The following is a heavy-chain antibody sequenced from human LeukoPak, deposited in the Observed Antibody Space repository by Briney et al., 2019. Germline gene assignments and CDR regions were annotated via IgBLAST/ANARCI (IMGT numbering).Heavy chain of an antibody. V-gene: IGHV4-39*07. CDR2: IYYSGNT. CDR1: GGSISGSGFY. J-gene: IGHJ6*03. Sequence: PSETLSLTCTVSGGSISGSGFYWGWIRQSPGRGLEWIGDIYYSGNTYYNPSLKSRVTISEDTSKNQFSLRLSSVTAAATAVYYCASVTWDTVLSLYGRLYQSHMDVWGKGTTVTVSS. D-gene: IGHD2-8*01. CDR3: ASVTWDTVLSLYGRLYQSHMDV.